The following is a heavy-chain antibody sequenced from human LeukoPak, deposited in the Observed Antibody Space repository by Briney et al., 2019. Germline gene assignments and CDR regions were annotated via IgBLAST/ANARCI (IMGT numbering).Heavy chain of an antibody. CDR3: ATYHDTTGYFKEAFEM. CDR1: GLRFSRYN. D-gene: IGHD3-22*01. V-gene: IGHV3-48*01. J-gene: IGHJ3*02. Sequence: GGSLRLSCTTSGLRFSRYNFNWVRPAPGKGLEWLSYISTTSETIYYGDSVKGRFNISRDNAKNFLYLQMDSLRAEDTAVYFCATYHDTTGYFKEAFEMWGQGTFVTVSS. CDR2: ISTTSETI.